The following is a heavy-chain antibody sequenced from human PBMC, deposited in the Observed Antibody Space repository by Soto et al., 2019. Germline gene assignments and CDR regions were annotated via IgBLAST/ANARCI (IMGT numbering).Heavy chain of an antibody. CDR3: AVHCSSTSCYHSWCDP. Sequence: QVQLQQWGAGLLKPSETLSLTCAVYGGSFSGYYWSWIRQPPGKGLEWIGEINHSGSTNYNPSLNCKITITIVTSNNDYSLKLRSVTAADTAVYYCAVHCSSTSCYHSWCDPWGQGTLVTVSS. V-gene: IGHV4-34*01. CDR1: GGSFSGYY. J-gene: IGHJ5*02. D-gene: IGHD2-2*01. CDR2: INHSGST.